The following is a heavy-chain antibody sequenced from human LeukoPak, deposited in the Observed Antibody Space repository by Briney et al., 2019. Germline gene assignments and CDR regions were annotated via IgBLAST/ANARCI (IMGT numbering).Heavy chain of an antibody. D-gene: IGHD3-10*01. CDR1: GFTFSSYG. Sequence: GRSLRLSCAASGFTFSSYGMHWVRQAPGKGLEWVAVISYDGSNKYYPDSVKGRFTISRDNSKNTLYLQMNSLRPEDTAVYYCAKDSGRLAALVRGVIPRNYWGQGTQVSVSS. V-gene: IGHV3-30*18. CDR3: AKDSGRLAALVRGVIPRNY. CDR2: ISYDGSNK. J-gene: IGHJ4*02.